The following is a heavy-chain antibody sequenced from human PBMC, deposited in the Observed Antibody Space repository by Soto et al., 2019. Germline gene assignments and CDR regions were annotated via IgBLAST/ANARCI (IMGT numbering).Heavy chain of an antibody. CDR3: ARGPQGDIVSHDP. J-gene: IGHJ5*02. CDR2: IIPIFGTA. D-gene: IGHD2-15*01. V-gene: IGHV1-69*13. CDR1: GGTFSSYA. Sequence: AASVKVSCKASGGTFSSYAISWVRQAPGQGLEWMGGIIPIFGTANYAQKFQGRVTITADESTSTAYMELSSLRSEDTAVYYCARGPQGDIVSHDPWGQGTLVTVSS.